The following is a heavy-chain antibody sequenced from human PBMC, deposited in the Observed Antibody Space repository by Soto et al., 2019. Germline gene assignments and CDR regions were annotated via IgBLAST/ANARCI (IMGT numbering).Heavy chain of an antibody. CDR1: GFTFSSYA. Sequence: EVQLLESGGGLVQPGGSLRLSCAASGFTFSSYAMRWVRQATGKGLEWDSAISGSGGSTYYADTVKGRFTISRDNSKNTLYLQMNSLRAEDTDVYYCAKDSSHYWGQGTLVTVSS. J-gene: IGHJ4*02. CDR2: ISGSGGST. CDR3: AKDSSHY. V-gene: IGHV3-23*01.